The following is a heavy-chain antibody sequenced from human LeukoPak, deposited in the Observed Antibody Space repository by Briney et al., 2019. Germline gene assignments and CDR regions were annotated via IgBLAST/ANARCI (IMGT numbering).Heavy chain of an antibody. CDR2: ISSSSSYI. V-gene: IGHV3-21*01. CDR3: AREGKTMVRGVINFLDY. CDR1: GFTFSSYA. D-gene: IGHD3-10*01. J-gene: IGHJ4*02. Sequence: GGSLRLSCATSGFTFSSYAMHWVRQAPGKGLEWVSSISSSSSYIYYADSVKGRFTISRDNAKNSLYLQMNSLRAEDTAVYYCAREGKTMVRGVINFLDYWGQGTLVTVSS.